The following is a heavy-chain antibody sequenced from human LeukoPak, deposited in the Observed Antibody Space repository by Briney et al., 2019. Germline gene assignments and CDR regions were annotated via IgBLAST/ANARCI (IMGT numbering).Heavy chain of an antibody. V-gene: IGHV3-30*18. Sequence: LSGRSLRLSRAASGFPFSSYGMHWVRQTPGKGLEWVAVVSYDGSNKFYADSVKGRFTISRDNSKNTLYLQMNSLRVEDTAVYYCTKEGYYGSGSFPDYWGQGTLVTVSS. CDR3: TKEGYYGSGSFPDY. J-gene: IGHJ4*02. CDR1: GFPFSSYG. CDR2: VSYDGSNK. D-gene: IGHD3-10*01.